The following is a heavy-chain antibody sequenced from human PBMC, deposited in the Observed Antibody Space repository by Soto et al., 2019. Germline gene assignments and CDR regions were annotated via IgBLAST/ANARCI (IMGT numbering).Heavy chain of an antibody. CDR1: GLNVSCNY. CDR2: IYSGGST. Sequence: GPRRLSGEAAGLNVSCNYMSWVRQAPGKGLEWVSVIYSGGSTYYADSVKGRFTISRENSKNTLYLQMNSLRAEDTAVYYCARDPVGGMDGWGQGTTVTVSS. CDR3: ARDPVGGMDG. J-gene: IGHJ6*02. V-gene: IGHV3-53*01.